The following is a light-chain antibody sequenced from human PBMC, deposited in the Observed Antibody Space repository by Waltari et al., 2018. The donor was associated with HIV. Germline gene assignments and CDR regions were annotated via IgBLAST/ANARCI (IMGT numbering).Light chain of an antibody. Sequence: DIQMTQSPSTLSASVGDRVTITCRPSTSIRSWLAWYQQKPRKAPKVLMYKASRLESGVPSRFSGSGSGTEFTLTISSLQPDDFATYYCQQYNSYSRTFGQGTKVEIK. CDR2: KAS. CDR1: TSIRSW. CDR3: QQYNSYSRT. V-gene: IGKV1-5*03. J-gene: IGKJ1*01.